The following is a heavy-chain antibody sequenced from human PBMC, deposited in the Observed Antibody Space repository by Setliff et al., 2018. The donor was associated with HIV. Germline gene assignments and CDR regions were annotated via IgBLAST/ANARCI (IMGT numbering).Heavy chain of an antibody. Sequence: ASVKVSCKASGYTFTGYYMHWVRQAPGQGLEWMGRINPNSGGTNYAPKFQGRVTMTRDTSTSTVYMELSSLRSEDTALYYCARVFYSRGSGYYKGLDYWGQGTLVTVSS. CDR3: ARVFYSRGSGYYKGLDY. J-gene: IGHJ4*02. CDR1: GYTFTGYY. V-gene: IGHV1-2*06. D-gene: IGHD3-3*01. CDR2: INPNSGGT.